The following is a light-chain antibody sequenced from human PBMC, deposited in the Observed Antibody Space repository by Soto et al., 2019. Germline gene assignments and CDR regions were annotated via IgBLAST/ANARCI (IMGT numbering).Light chain of an antibody. J-gene: IGKJ4*01. CDR2: GAS. CDR3: QQYHTWPIT. CDR1: QGVSRK. Sequence: DIVMTQSPATLSVAPGERVTFSCRASQGVSRKLAWYQHKPGQAPRLLISGASTGATGIPARFSGSGSGTEFTLTIRSLQSEDCAIYYCQQYHTWPITFGGGTKVEIK. V-gene: IGKV3-15*01.